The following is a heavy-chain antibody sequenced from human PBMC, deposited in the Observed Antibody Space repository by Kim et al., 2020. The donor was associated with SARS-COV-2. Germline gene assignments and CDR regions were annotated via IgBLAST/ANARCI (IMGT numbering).Heavy chain of an antibody. CDR2: ISDTVTT. D-gene: IGHD3-10*01. Sequence: SETLSLTCTVSGDSIISGIYYWNWIRQHPGKGLEWVGYISDTVTTRYNPSLARRVIMAVDTSKNQFSLKLTSVTAADTALYYCARLPLGEGHFDYWGQGT. CDR1: GDSIISGIYY. V-gene: IGHV4-31*03. CDR3: ARLPLGEGHFDY. J-gene: IGHJ4*02.